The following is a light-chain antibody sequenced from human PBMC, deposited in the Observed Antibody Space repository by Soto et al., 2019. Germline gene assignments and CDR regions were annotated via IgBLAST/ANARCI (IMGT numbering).Light chain of an antibody. Sequence: QSALTQPPSVSGAPGQRVTISCTGSSSNIGAGYDVHWYQQLPGTAPKLLIYGNSIRPSGVPDRFSGSKSGTSASLAITGLQAEDEADYYCQSYDSSLSGSVFGGGTKVTVL. CDR2: GNS. CDR3: QSYDSSLSGSV. J-gene: IGLJ3*02. V-gene: IGLV1-40*01. CDR1: SSNIGAGYD.